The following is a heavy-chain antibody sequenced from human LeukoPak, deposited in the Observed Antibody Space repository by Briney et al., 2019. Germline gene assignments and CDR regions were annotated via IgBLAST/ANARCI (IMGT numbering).Heavy chain of an antibody. J-gene: IGHJ4*02. CDR3: ARGQADCSGGSCYGGDANYFDY. V-gene: IGHV1-2*02. CDR2: INPNSGGT. CDR1: GYTFTGYY. Sequence: ASVKVSCKASGYTFTGYYMHWVRQAPGKGLEWMGWINPNSGGTNYAQKFQGRVTMTRDTSISTAYMELSRLRSDDTAVYYCARGQADCSGGSCYGGDANYFDYWGQGTLVTVSS. D-gene: IGHD2-15*01.